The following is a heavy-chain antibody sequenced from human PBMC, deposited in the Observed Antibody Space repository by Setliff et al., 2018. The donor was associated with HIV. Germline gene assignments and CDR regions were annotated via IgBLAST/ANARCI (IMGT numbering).Heavy chain of an antibody. CDR2: IHYSGAT. CDR1: GGSISSHY. Sequence: SETLSLTCTVSGGSISSHYWIWIRQPPGKGLEWIGYIHYSGATNYNPSLKSRVTISLDTSRTRFSLRLSSVTAADTAVYYCARHSPNVGVRGDAFDIWGQGTVVTVS. V-gene: IGHV4-59*08. CDR3: ARHSPNVGVRGDAFDI. D-gene: IGHD2-8*01. J-gene: IGHJ3*02.